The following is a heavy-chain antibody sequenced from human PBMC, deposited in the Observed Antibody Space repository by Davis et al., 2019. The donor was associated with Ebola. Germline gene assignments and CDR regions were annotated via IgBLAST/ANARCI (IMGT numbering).Heavy chain of an antibody. Sequence: ASVKVSCKSSGYTFTGYYMHWVRQAPGQGLEWMGWINPNSGGTNYAQKFQGRVTMTRDTSISTAYMELSRLRSDDTAVYYCASQVEYSSSETLDYWGQGTLVTVSS. CDR3: ASQVEYSSSETLDY. V-gene: IGHV1-2*02. CDR1: GYTFTGYY. J-gene: IGHJ4*02. CDR2: INPNSGGT. D-gene: IGHD6-6*01.